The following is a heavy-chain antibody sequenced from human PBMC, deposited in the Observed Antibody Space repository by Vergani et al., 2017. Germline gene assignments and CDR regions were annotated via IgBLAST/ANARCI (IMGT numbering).Heavy chain of an antibody. Sequence: QVQLEESGPGLVKPSETLSLTCTVSGGSFNTYYWSWIRQSPGKGLEWIGYISSTGGTNYNPSLNSRVPMSVDTSKNQFSLNLRSVTAADTAVYFCARVMYRDEASTGYRLEGMDIWGQGTTVTISS. CDR1: GGSFNTYY. V-gene: IGHV4-59*13. J-gene: IGHJ6*02. CDR3: ARVMYRDEASTGYRLEGMDI. D-gene: IGHD3-9*01. CDR2: ISSTGGT.